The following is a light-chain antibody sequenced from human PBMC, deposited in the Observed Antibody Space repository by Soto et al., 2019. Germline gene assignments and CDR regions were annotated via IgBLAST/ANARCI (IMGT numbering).Light chain of an antibody. CDR3: CSYAGSYTWV. CDR1: SSDVGGYNY. Sequence: QSALTQPRSVSGSPGQSVTISCTGTSSDVGGYNYVSWYQQHPGKAPKLMIPDVSKRPSGVPDRFSGSKSGNTASLTISGLQAEDEADYYCCSYAGSYTWVFGGGTKLTVL. J-gene: IGLJ3*02. V-gene: IGLV2-11*01. CDR2: DVS.